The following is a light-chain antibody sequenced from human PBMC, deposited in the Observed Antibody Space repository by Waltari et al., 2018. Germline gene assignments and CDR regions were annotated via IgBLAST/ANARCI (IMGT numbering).Light chain of an antibody. J-gene: IGKJ3*01. CDR1: QSVNNY. CDR2: DAS. V-gene: IGKV3-11*01. Sequence: VLTQSPATLSMSPGEKSTLSCRASQSVNNYLAWYQEKHGQAPRLLIYDASNRATGIPGRFSGSGSGTDFTLTISSREPEDFAVYYCQQRSNWPRFTFGPGTRVDIK. CDR3: QQRSNWPRFT.